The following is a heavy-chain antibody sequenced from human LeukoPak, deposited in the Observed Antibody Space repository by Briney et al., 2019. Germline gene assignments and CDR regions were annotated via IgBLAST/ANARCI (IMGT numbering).Heavy chain of an antibody. V-gene: IGHV3-53*01. CDR2: IYKDGST. J-gene: IGHJ4*02. D-gene: IGHD2-15*01. Sequence: GSLRLSCAASGFAVSNNYMTWVRQAPGKGLEWVSAIYKDGSTYYADSVKGRFTISRDNSKNTVYLQMNSLRAEDTAVYYCARGYCSGRSCYMWYSDYWGQGTLVTVSS. CDR3: ARGYCSGRSCYMWYSDY. CDR1: GFAVSNNY.